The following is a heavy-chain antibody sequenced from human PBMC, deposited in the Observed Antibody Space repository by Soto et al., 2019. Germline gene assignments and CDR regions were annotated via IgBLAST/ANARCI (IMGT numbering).Heavy chain of an antibody. D-gene: IGHD2-2*01. J-gene: IGHJ3*02. CDR2: ISSSSSYI. Sequence: GGSLRLSCAASGFTFSSYSMNWVRQAPGKGLEWVSSISSSSSYIYYADSVKGRFTISRDNAKNSLYLQMNSLRAEDTAVYYCARDHIVVVPAARSDAFDIWGQGTMVTVSS. CDR1: GFTFSSYS. V-gene: IGHV3-21*01. CDR3: ARDHIVVVPAARSDAFDI.